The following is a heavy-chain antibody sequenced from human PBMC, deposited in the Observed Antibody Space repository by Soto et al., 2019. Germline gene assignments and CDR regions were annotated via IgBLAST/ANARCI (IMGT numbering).Heavy chain of an antibody. J-gene: IGHJ4*02. Sequence: KTSETLSLTCAVYGGSFSGYYWSWIRQPPGKGLEWIGEINHSGSTNYSPSLQSRVTISIDTSKNHFSLKLRSVTAADTAVFYCARVSYYYGSGNHYLFDYWGQGTLVTVSS. CDR2: INHSGST. CDR3: ARVSYYYGSGNHYLFDY. V-gene: IGHV4-34*01. CDR1: GGSFSGYY. D-gene: IGHD3-10*01.